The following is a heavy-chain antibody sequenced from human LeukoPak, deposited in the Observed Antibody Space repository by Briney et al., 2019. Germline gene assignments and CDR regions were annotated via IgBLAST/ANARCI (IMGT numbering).Heavy chain of an antibody. CDR2: IYFSGST. V-gene: IGHV4-59*01. CDR1: GGSISSYY. CDR3: ARTTVTTSWYFDL. J-gene: IGHJ2*01. Sequence: SATLSLTCTVSGGSISSYYWSWIRQPPGKGLEQIGYIYFSGSTNYNPSLKSRVTISVDTSKNQFSLKLSSVTAADTAVYYCARTTVTTSWYFDLWGRGTLVTVSS. D-gene: IGHD4-17*01.